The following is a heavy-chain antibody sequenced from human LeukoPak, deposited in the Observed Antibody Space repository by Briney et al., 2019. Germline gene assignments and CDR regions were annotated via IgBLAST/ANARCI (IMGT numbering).Heavy chain of an antibody. V-gene: IGHV5-51*01. CDR2: IYPGDSDT. CDR1: SYSFTRYC. D-gene: IGHD2-2*01. J-gene: IGHJ3*02. Sequence: GESLQIPSHASSYSFTRYCISWVRQMPRKGREWMGIIYPGDSDTRYSPSFQGQVTTSADKSISTAYLQWSSLEASDTAMYYCARRLSSCPYDAFDIWGQGTMVTVSS. CDR3: ARRLSSCPYDAFDI.